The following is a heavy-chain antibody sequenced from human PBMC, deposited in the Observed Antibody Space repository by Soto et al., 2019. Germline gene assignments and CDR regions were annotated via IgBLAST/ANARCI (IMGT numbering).Heavy chain of an antibody. CDR3: ARDTPPTDY. CDR2: ISAYNTNT. J-gene: IGHJ4*02. V-gene: IGHV1-18*01. Sequence: QVQLVQSGAEVKKPGASVKVSCKTSGYTFTSYHISWVRQAPGQGLAWMGWISAYNTNTNYAQKFKGRVTMTTDTLTSAADMELRSLRSDDTAVYYCARDTPPTDYWGQGTLVTVSS. CDR1: GYTFTSYH.